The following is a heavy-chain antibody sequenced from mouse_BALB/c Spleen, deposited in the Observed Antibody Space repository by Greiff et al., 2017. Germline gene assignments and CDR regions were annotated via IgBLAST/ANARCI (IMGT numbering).Heavy chain of an antibody. V-gene: IGHV1S56*01. CDR1: GYTFTSYD. J-gene: IGHJ4*01. D-gene: IGHD3-3*01. Sequence: QVQLQQPGSELVKPGALVKISCKASGYTFTSYDINWVKQRPGQGLEWIGWIYPGDGSTKYNEKFKGKATLTADKSSSTAYMQLSSLTSENSAVYFCARSGTSRDYAMDYWGQGTSVTVSS. CDR3: ARSGTSRDYAMDY. CDR2: IYPGDGST.